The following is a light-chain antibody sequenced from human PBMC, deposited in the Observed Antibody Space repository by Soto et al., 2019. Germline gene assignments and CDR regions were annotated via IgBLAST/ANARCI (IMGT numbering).Light chain of an antibody. Sequence: EIVMTQSPATLSVSPGERATLSCRASQSVSSNFAWYQQKPGQSPRLLINGASTRATGIPARFSGSGSGTEFTLTINSLQSEDFAVYYCQQYNNWPPTFGQGTKVEFK. CDR2: GAS. CDR3: QQYNNWPPT. CDR1: QSVSSN. V-gene: IGKV3-15*01. J-gene: IGKJ1*01.